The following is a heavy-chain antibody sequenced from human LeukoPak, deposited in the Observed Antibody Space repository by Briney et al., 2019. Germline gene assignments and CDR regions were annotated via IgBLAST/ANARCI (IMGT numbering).Heavy chain of an antibody. D-gene: IGHD3-9*01. J-gene: IGHJ4*02. Sequence: GTGGTTYYPASVKGRFTISRDNSKNTLYLQMNSLRAEDTAVYYCAKWGDYDILTGYYDSDYWGQGTLVTVSS. V-gene: IGHV3-23*01. CDR2: GTGGTT. CDR3: AKWGDYDILTGYYDSDY.